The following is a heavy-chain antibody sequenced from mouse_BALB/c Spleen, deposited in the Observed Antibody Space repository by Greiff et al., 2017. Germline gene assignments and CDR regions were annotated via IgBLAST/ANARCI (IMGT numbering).Heavy chain of an antibody. J-gene: IGHJ4*01. D-gene: IGHD1-1*01. CDR2: ISSGGGNT. Sequence: EVMSVESGGGLVKPGGSLKLSCAASGFTFSSYTMSWVRQTPEKRLEWVATISSGGGNTYYPDSVKGRFTISRDNAKNNLYLQMSSLRSEDTALYYCAKEGSSSYYYAMDYWGQGTSVTVSS. CDR1: GFTFSSYT. V-gene: IGHV5-9*03. CDR3: AKEGSSSYYYAMDY.